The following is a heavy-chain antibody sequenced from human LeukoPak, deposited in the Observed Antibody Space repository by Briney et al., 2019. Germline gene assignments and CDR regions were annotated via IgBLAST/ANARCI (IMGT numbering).Heavy chain of an antibody. Sequence: SETLSLTCTVSGGSISSSSYYWGWIRQPPGKGLEWIGSIYYSGSTYYNPSLKSRVTISVDTSKNQFSLKLSSVTAADTAVYYWAKNSVGYSTSWPPDSFDSWGREPWSPSPQ. J-gene: IGHJ4*02. CDR1: GGSISSSSYY. CDR2: IYYSGST. V-gene: IGHV4-39*07. CDR3: AKNSVGYSTSWPPDSFDS. D-gene: IGHD6-13*01.